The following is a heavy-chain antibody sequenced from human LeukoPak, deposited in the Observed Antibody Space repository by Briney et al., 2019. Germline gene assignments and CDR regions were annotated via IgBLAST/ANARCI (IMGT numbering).Heavy chain of an antibody. J-gene: IGHJ4*02. CDR2: ISSSSSYI. Sequence: GGSLRLSCAASGFTFSSYNMNWVRQAPGKGLEWVSSISSSSSYIYYADSVKGRFTISRDNAKNSLYLQMNSLRAEDTAVYYCARSGLGTIGDYWGQGTLVTVSS. CDR3: ARSGLGTIGDY. CDR1: GFTFSSYN. V-gene: IGHV3-21*01. D-gene: IGHD3-16*01.